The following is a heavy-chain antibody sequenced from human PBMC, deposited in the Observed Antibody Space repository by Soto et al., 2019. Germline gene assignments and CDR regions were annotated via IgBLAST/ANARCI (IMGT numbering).Heavy chain of an antibody. J-gene: IGHJ3*02. D-gene: IGHD1-20*01. CDR3: ARARYNWNDGLDAFDI. V-gene: IGHV1-2*04. CDR1: GYTFTGYY. Sequence: ASVKVSCKASGYTFTGYYMHWVRQAPGQGLEWMGWINPNSGGTNYAQKFQGWVTMARDTSISTAYMELSRPRSDDTAVYYCARARYNWNDGLDAFDIWGKGTMVTVSS. CDR2: INPNSGGT.